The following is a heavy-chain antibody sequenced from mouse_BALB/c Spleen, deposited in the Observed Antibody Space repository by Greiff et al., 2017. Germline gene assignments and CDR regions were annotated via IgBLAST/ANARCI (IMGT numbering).Heavy chain of an antibody. CDR1: GFTFSSYG. Sequence: DVQLVESGGGLVQPGGSLKLSCAASGFTFSSYGMSWVRQTPDKRLELVATINSNGGSTYYPDSVKGRFTISRDNAKNTLYLQMSSLKSEDTAMYYCARGTLSWYFDVWGAGTTVTVSS. CDR3: ARGTLSWYFDV. D-gene: IGHD2-3*01. CDR2: INSNGGST. J-gene: IGHJ1*01. V-gene: IGHV5-6-3*01.